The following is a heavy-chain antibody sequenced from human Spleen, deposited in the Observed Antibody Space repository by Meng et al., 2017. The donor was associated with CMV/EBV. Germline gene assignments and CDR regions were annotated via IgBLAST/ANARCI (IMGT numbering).Heavy chain of an antibody. D-gene: IGHD2/OR15-2a*01. V-gene: IGHV1-69*02. CDR1: GGTFSSYT. CDR3: ARGGAGIIPFFSDS. J-gene: IGHJ4*02. CDR2: IVPILGMT. Sequence: SVKVSCKASGGTFSSYTFSWVRQAPGQGLEWMGRIVPILGMTNYAQRFQGRVTITADKSTSTAYMELSSLRSEDTAVYYCARGGAGIIPFFSDSWGQGTLVTVSS.